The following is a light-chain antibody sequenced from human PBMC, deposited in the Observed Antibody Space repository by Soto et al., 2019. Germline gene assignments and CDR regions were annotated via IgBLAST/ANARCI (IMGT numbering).Light chain of an antibody. CDR1: SSNIGSNY. CDR2: RND. CDR3: SAWDDSLSGTV. V-gene: IGLV1-47*01. J-gene: IGLJ3*02. Sequence: QSVLTQPPSASGTPGQRVTISCSGSSSNIGSNYVYWYRQLPGTAPNVLIYRNDERPSGVPDRFSGSQSGSSASLAISGLRSEDEADYYCSAWDDSLSGTVFGRGTKLSVL.